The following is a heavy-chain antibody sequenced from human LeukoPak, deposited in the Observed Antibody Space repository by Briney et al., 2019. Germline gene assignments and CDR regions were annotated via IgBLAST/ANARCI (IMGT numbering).Heavy chain of an antibody. V-gene: IGHV4-34*01. J-gene: IGHJ4*02. CDR3: ARGRVQLWLLSYYFDY. CDR2: INHSGST. D-gene: IGHD5-18*01. Sequence: PSETLSLTCAVYGGSFSGYYWSWIRQPPGKGLEWIGEINHSGSTNYNPSLKSRVTISVDTSKNQFSLKMSSVTAADTAVYYCARGRVQLWLLSYYFDYWGQGTLVTVSS. CDR1: GGSFSGYY.